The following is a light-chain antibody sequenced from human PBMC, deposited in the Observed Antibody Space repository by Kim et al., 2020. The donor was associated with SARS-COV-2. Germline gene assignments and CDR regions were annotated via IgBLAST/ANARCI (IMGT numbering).Light chain of an antibody. V-gene: IGLV2-14*03. J-gene: IGLJ1*01. CDR3: SSHTTSSTYV. CDR2: DVS. Sequence: GQTSTITCTETNNEFGYYNSVSWYQQHPGKAPTLIIYDVSERASGVSNRFSGSQSGNTASLTISGLRAEDEADYYCSSHTTSSTYVFGSGTQLTVL. CDR1: NNEFGYYNS.